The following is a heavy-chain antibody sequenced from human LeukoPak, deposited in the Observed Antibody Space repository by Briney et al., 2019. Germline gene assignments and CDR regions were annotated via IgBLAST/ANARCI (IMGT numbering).Heavy chain of an antibody. CDR1: GFTYSSYT. CDR3: AKVKYYYDSSGYNPSDY. Sequence: GGSLRLSCAASGFTYSSYTMNWVRQAPGKGLEWVSSISSSSSYIYYADSVKGRFTISRDNAKNSLYLQMNSLRAEDTAVYYCAKVKYYYDSSGYNPSDYWGQGTLVTVSS. D-gene: IGHD3-22*01. J-gene: IGHJ4*02. CDR2: ISSSSSYI. V-gene: IGHV3-21*01.